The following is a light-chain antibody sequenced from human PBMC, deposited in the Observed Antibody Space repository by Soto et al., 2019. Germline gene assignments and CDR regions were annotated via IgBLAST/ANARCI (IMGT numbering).Light chain of an antibody. J-gene: IGKJ1*01. CDR3: QQYGDSSWT. CDR1: QSVSSSY. CDR2: GSS. V-gene: IGKV3-20*01. Sequence: EIVLTQSPGTLSSSPGERATLSCRASQSVSSSYLAWYQHRPGQAPRLLIYGSSRRATGIADRFGGSVSGTDFTLTISRLEPEDFAVYYCQQYGDSSWTFGQGTQVEIK.